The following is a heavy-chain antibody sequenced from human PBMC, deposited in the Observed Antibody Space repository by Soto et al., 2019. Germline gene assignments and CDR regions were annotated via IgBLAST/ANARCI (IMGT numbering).Heavy chain of an antibody. J-gene: IGHJ4*02. Sequence: SETLSLTCTVSGGSISTRSSYWGWIRQPPGKGLEWIGNIYYIGNTYYNPSLKSRVAISIDTSKTHFSLNLSSVTTADTAVYYCARAVRFGDVMDYWGQGTLVTVSS. CDR3: ARAVRFGDVMDY. CDR1: GGSISTRSSY. CDR2: IYYIGNT. D-gene: IGHD3-10*01. V-gene: IGHV4-39*02.